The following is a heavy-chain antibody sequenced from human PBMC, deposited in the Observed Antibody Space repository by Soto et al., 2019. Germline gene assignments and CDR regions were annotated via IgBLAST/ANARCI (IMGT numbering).Heavy chain of an antibody. Sequence: QVQLQQWGAGLLKPSETLSLTCAVSGEPFTDHFCTWIRQAPGKGLEWIGEINHGGRTYFNTSLKSRVTLSVDTSKNQFSLVLVSLTAADTGVYYCARGRVTNYYYYGADVWGQGTTVTVSS. CDR1: GEPFTDHF. V-gene: IGHV4-34*02. J-gene: IGHJ6*02. CDR2: INHGGRT. D-gene: IGHD2-8*01. CDR3: ARGRVTNYYYYGADV.